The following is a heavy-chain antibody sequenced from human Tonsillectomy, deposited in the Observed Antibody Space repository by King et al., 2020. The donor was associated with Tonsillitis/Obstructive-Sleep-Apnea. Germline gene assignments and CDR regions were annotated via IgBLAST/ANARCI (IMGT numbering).Heavy chain of an antibody. CDR2: INTNTGNP. V-gene: IGHV7-4-1*02. Sequence: VQLVESGSELKKPGASVKVSCKASGYTFTRYSINWVRQAPGQGLEWMGWINTNTGNPTYAQGFTGRFVLSLDTSVSTAYLQSSSLNAEDTAVYYCARVEYGENWFDPWGQGTLVTVSS. CDR3: ARVEYGENWFDP. CDR1: GYTFTRYS. D-gene: IGHD4-17*01. J-gene: IGHJ5*02.